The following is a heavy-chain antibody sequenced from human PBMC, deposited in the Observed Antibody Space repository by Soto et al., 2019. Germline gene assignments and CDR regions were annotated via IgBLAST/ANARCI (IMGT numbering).Heavy chain of an antibody. CDR3: ARRVVVRGVTYDAFDI. Sequence: ASVKVSCKASGYTFTSYDINWVRQATGQGLEWMGWMNPNSGNTGYAQKFQGRVTMTRNTSISTAYMELSSLRSEDTAVYYCARRVVVRGVTYDAFDIWGQGTMVTVSS. CDR1: GYTFTSYD. J-gene: IGHJ3*02. D-gene: IGHD3-10*01. CDR2: MNPNSGNT. V-gene: IGHV1-8*01.